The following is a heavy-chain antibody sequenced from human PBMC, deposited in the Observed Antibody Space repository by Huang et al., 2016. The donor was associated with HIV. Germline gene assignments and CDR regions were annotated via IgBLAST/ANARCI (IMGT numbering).Heavy chain of an antibody. CDR1: GGSFSSSSYY. V-gene: IGHV4-39*01. CDR2: IYYIGNG. D-gene: IGHD4-17*01. J-gene: IGHJ6*03. CDR3: ASRTTVTTTSNYHYFYMDV. Sequence: QLQLQESGPGLVKPSETLSLTCTVSGGSFSSSSYYWGWIRQSPGKGLEWIGGIYYIGNGLYNPSLKSRVTMSVDRSSNQFSLKMHSVTAADTAVYYCASRTTVTTTSNYHYFYMDVWGKGTTVIVSS.